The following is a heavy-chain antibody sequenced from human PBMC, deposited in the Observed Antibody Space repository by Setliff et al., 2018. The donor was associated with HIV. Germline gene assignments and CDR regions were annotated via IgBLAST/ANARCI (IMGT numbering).Heavy chain of an antibody. CDR2: IYYSGST. CDR1: GGSISSYY. J-gene: IGHJ2*01. V-gene: IGHV4-59*12. Sequence: SETLSLTCTVSGGSISSYYWSWIRQPPGRGLEWIGYIYYSGSTNYNPSLKSRVTISVDTSKNQFSLKLTSVTAADTAIYFCARSCQSGRSDWYFDLWGRGTLVTVSS. CDR3: ARSCQSGRSDWYFDL. D-gene: IGHD2-15*01.